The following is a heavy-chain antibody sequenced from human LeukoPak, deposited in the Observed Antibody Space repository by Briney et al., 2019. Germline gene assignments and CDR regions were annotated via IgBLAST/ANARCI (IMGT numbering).Heavy chain of an antibody. CDR1: GFTFSNAW. D-gene: IGHD2-15*01. Sequence: GGSLRLSCATSGFTFSNAWMNWVRQAPGKGLEWVGRIRSNSDGGTIDYAAPVKGRFTLSRDNSKNTLYLQMNSLRAEDTAVYYCARDGCSGGSCYFDYWGQGTLVTVSS. CDR2: IRSNSDGGTI. V-gene: IGHV3-15*07. J-gene: IGHJ4*02. CDR3: ARDGCSGGSCYFDY.